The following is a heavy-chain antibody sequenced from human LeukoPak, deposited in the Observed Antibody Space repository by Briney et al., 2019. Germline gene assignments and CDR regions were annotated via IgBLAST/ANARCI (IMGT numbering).Heavy chain of an antibody. D-gene: IGHD3-3*01. V-gene: IGHV3-30*18. CDR3: AKEESGPFFDY. J-gene: IGHJ4*02. CDR1: GFTFSSYG. CDR2: ISYDGSNK. Sequence: GGSLRLSCAASGFTFSSYGMHWVRQAPGKGLEWVAVISYDGSNKYYADSVKGRFTISRDNSKNTLYLQMNSLRAEDTAVYYCAKEESGPFFDYWGQGTLSPSPQ.